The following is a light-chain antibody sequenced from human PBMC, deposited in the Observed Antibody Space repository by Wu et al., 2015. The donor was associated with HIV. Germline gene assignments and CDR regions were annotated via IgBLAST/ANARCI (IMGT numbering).Light chain of an antibody. CDR2: DAS. Sequence: EVVLTQSPPTLSLSPGEGGTLSCRASQNISTFLAWYRQIPGQAPSLLIYDASNRATDIPARFSGRGSGTDFTLTISSLQPEDVGVYYCQRRDNWPFTFGPGTRVDIK. CDR3: QRRDNWPFT. V-gene: IGKV3-11*01. CDR1: QNISTF. J-gene: IGKJ3*01.